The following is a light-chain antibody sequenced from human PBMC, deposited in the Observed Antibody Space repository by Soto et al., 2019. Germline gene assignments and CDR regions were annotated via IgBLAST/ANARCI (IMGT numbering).Light chain of an antibody. V-gene: IGKV1D-16*01. Sequence: DIQMTQSPSSVSASVGDRVTITFRATQGISSWLAWYQQKPGKAPKLLIYAASSLQSGVPSRFSGSGSGTDFTLTIGCLQPDDFATYYCQHYNSYSEFSFGPGTKVDIK. CDR1: QGISSW. J-gene: IGKJ3*01. CDR3: QHYNSYSEFS. CDR2: AAS.